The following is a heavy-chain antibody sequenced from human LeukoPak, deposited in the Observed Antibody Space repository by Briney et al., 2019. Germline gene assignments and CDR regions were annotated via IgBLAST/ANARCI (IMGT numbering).Heavy chain of an antibody. V-gene: IGHV1-8*02. D-gene: IGHD6-13*01. J-gene: IGHJ5*01. CDR2: MNPNSGNT. CDR3: ARGIAAAGTSWFDS. CDR1: GFTFTNYG. Sequence: ASVKVSCKASGFTFTNYGITWVRQAPGQGLEWMGWMNPNSGNTGYAQKFQGRVTMTRNTSISTAYMELSSLRSEDTAVYYCARGIAAAGTSWFDSWGQGTLVVVSS.